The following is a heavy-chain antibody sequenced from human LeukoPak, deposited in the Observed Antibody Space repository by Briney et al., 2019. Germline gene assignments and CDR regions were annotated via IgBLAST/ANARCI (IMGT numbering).Heavy chain of an antibody. CDR1: GGSISSYY. CDR3: ARESPAQYCSSTSCYLIYYYYYMDV. Sequence: SETLSLTCPVSGGSISSYYWSWIRQPPGKGLEWIGYIYYSGSTNYNPPLKSRVTISVDTSKNQFSLKLSSVTAADTAVYYCARESPAQYCSSTSCYLIYYYYYMDVWGKGTTVTVSS. J-gene: IGHJ6*03. CDR2: IYYSGST. D-gene: IGHD2-2*01. V-gene: IGHV4-59*01.